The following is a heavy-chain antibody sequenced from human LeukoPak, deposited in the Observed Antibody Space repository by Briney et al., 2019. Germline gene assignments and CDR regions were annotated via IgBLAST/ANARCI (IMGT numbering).Heavy chain of an antibody. CDR1: GFTFIDYS. CDR3: AREYGSSSYFDY. V-gene: IGHV3-48*01. J-gene: IGHJ4*02. Sequence: PGGSLRLSCAASGFTFIDYSMNWVRQAPGKGLEWVSYISSTSSTIYYADSVKGRFTISIDNAKNSLYLQMNSLRAEDTAVYYCAREYGSSSYFDYWGQGTLVTVSS. D-gene: IGHD6-13*01. CDR2: ISSTSSTI.